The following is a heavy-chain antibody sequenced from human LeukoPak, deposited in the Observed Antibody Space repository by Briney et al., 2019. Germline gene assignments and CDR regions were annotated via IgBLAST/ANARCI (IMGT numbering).Heavy chain of an antibody. CDR1: GGSISSGGYY. CDR2: IYYSGSI. V-gene: IGHV4-31*03. J-gene: IGHJ4*02. CDR3: ARGGGYCSSTSCYSFDY. D-gene: IGHD2-2*01. Sequence: SQTLSLTCTVSGGSISSGGYYWSWIRQHPGKGLEWIGYIYYSGSIYYNPSLKSRVTISVDTSKNQFSLKLSSVTAADTAVYYCARGGGYCSSTSCYSFDYWGQGTLVTVSS.